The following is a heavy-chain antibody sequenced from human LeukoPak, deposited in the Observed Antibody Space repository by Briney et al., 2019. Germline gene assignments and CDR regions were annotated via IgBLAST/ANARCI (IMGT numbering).Heavy chain of an antibody. CDR3: ETGYSSSKSYFDY. CDR1: GFTFSSYG. Sequence: GGSLRLSCAASGFTFSSYGMHWVRQAPGKGLERVAVISYDGSNKYYADSVKGRFTISRDNSKNTLYLQMNSLRAEDTAVYYCETGYSSSKSYFDYWGQGTLVTVSS. V-gene: IGHV3-30*03. D-gene: IGHD6-13*01. J-gene: IGHJ4*02. CDR2: ISYDGSNK.